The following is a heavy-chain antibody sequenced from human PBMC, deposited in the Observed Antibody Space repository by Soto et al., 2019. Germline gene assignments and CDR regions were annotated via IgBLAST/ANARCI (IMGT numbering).Heavy chain of an antibody. CDR3: ARNAFFDY. D-gene: IGHD2-2*01. CDR2: VSLRGST. V-gene: IGHV4-30-4*01. Sequence: QVQLKESGPGLVRPSQTLSLTCSVSGDSISDDTYYWSWIRQSPGKGLEWLGYVSLRGSTYYNPSLKGLLSISVEPSKNEFLLKLNSMTAADTAVYYCARNAFFDYWGQGILVTVSS. J-gene: IGHJ4*02. CDR1: GDSISDDTYY.